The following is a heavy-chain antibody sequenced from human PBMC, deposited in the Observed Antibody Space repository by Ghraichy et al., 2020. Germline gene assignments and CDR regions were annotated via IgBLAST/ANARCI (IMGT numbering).Heavy chain of an antibody. CDR3: ASRRGDYRTGYDY. CDR2: IYHSGST. V-gene: IGHV4-4*02. J-gene: IGHJ4*02. D-gene: IGHD4-17*01. CDR1: GGSISSSNW. Sequence: SETLSLTCAVSGGSISSSNWWSWVRQPPGKGLEWIGEIYHSGSTNYNPSLKSRVTISVDKSKNQFSLKLSSVTAADTAVYYCASRRGDYRTGYDYWGQGTLVTVSS.